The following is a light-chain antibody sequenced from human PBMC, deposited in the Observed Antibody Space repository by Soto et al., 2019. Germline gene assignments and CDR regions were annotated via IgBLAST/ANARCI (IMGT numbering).Light chain of an antibody. CDR3: VSFTSSTTYV. Sequence: QSALTQPASVSDSPGQSITISCTGTSSDVGGSNHVSWYQQHPGKAPKLRIYDVTNRPSGVSHRFSGSKSGSTASLIISGLQAEDEADYYCVSFTSSTTYVFGTGTKVTVL. V-gene: IGLV2-14*01. CDR1: SSDVGGSNH. J-gene: IGLJ1*01. CDR2: DVT.